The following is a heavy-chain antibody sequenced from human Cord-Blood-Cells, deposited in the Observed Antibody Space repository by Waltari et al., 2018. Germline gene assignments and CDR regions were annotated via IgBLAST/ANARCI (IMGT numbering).Heavy chain of an antibody. CDR1: GFTFTSYA. V-gene: IGHV3-23*01. CDR3: AKDRSWESSSFDY. D-gene: IGHD6-13*01. CDR2: ISGSGGST. Sequence: EVQLLESGGGLVQPGGSLRLSCAASGFTFTSYAMGWVRQAPGKGLEWVSAISGSGGSTYYADSVKGRFTISRDNSKNTLYLQMNSLRAEDTAVYYCAKDRSWESSSFDYWGQGTLVTVSS. J-gene: IGHJ4*02.